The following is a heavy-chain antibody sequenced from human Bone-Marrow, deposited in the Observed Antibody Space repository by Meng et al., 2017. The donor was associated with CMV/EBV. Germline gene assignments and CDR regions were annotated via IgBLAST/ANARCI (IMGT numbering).Heavy chain of an antibody. CDR3: VRAGPSVSYSQDY. V-gene: IGHV1-2*02. J-gene: IGHJ4*02. D-gene: IGHD1-26*01. CDR1: GYTFTARY. CDR2: IHPHRGDT. Sequence: ASVKVSCKASGYTFTARYFHWVRQAPGQGLEWMGWIHPHRGDTNYAQQFQGRVTLTRDTSINTGYMELTRLTSDDTAVYYCVRAGPSVSYSQDYWGQGTLVTVSS.